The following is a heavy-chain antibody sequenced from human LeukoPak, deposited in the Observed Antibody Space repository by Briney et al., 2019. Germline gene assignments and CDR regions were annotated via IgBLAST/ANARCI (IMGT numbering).Heavy chain of an antibody. V-gene: IGHV3-48*03. CDR1: GFTFSSYE. CDR3: ARVDDSSGYA. Sequence: PGGSLRLSCAASGFTFSSYEMNWVRQAPGKGLEWVSYISSSGSTVHYADSVKGRFTISRDNAKNSLYLQMNRLRAEDTAVYYCARVDDSSGYAWGQGTLVTVSS. D-gene: IGHD3-22*01. CDR2: ISSSGSTV. J-gene: IGHJ4*02.